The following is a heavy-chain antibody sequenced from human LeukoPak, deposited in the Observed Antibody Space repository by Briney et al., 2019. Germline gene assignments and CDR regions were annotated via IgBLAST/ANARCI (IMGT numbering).Heavy chain of an antibody. CDR3: AVGAGSLI. V-gene: IGHV3-7*01. D-gene: IGHD1-26*01. CDR2: IKQDGSEK. Sequence: GGSLRLSCAASRFTFSSYWISWVRQAPGKGLEWVANIKQDGSEKYYVDSVKGRFTISRDNAKNSLYLQMNSLRAEDTAVYYCAVGAGSLIWGQGTLVTVFS. J-gene: IGHJ4*02. CDR1: RFTFSSYW.